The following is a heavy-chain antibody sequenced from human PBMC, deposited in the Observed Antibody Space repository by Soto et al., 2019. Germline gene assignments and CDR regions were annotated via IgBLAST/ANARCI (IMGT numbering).Heavy chain of an antibody. CDR2: IIPIFGTA. Sequence: GASVKVSCKASGGTFSSYAISWVRQAPGQGLEWMGGIIPIFGTANYAQKFQGRVTITADESTSTAYMELSSLRSEDTAVYYCARGSVLLRYFDWLLPNTYYYGMDVWGQGTTVTVSS. J-gene: IGHJ6*02. D-gene: IGHD3-9*01. V-gene: IGHV1-69*13. CDR3: ARGSVLLRYFDWLLPNTYYYGMDV. CDR1: GGTFSSYA.